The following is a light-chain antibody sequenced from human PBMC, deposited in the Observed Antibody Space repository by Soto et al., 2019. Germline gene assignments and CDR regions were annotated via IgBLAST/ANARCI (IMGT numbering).Light chain of an antibody. Sequence: QSALTKPPSASGAPGQSVTISCTGASSDVGAYIYVSWYQQHPGKAPRLIIYEVTKRPSGVPGRFSASKSGNTASLTVSGLQAEDDADYYCASYAGNNNVVFGTGTKLTVL. CDR2: EVT. V-gene: IGLV2-8*01. CDR3: ASYAGNNNVV. J-gene: IGLJ1*01. CDR1: SSDVGAYIY.